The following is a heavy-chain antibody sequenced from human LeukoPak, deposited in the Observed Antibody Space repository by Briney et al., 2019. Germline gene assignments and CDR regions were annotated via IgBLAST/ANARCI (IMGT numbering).Heavy chain of an antibody. CDR3: ARDYRRPSSGWYRFDY. CDR1: GFTFSDYY. CDR2: ISCGGSTI. V-gene: IGHV3-11*01. J-gene: IGHJ4*02. Sequence: GGSLRLSCAASGFTFSDYYMSWIRQAPGKGLEWVSYISCGGSTIYYADSVKGRFTISRDNAKNSLYLQMNSLRAEDTAVYYCARDYRRPSSGWYRFDYWGQGTLVTVSS. D-gene: IGHD6-19*01.